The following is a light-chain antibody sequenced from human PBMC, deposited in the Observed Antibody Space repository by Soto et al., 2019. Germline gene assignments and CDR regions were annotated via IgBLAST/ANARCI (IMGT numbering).Light chain of an antibody. CDR2: EGT. Sequence: QSVLTQPASVSGSPGQSITISCTGPSSNVGSYDLVSWYQHHPGKAPKLMIYEGTKRPSGVSNRFSGSKSSNTASLTISGLQAEDEADYYCCSCAGDSSFLLFGGGTKLTVL. J-gene: IGLJ2*01. CDR1: SSNVGSYDL. CDR3: CSCAGDSSFLL. V-gene: IGLV2-23*03.